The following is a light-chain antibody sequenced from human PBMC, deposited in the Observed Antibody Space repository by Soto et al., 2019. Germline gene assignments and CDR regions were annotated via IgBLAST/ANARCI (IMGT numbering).Light chain of an antibody. CDR1: SSDVGNYSF. CDR3: CSYAGSYVV. Sequence: QSALTQPRSVSGSPGQSVTISCTGTSSDVGNYSFVSWYQQHPGKAPKLMIYDVTKRPSGVPERFSGSKSGNTASLIISGLQAEDEADYYCCSYAGSYVVFGGGTKVTVL. J-gene: IGLJ2*01. V-gene: IGLV2-11*01. CDR2: DVT.